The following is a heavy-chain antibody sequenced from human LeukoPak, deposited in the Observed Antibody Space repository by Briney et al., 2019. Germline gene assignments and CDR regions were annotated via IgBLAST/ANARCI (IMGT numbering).Heavy chain of an antibody. V-gene: IGHV3-23*01. Sequence: GRSLRLSCAASGFTFSSYAMSWVRQAPGKGLEWVSAISGSGGSTYYADSVKGRFTISRDNSKNTLYLQMNSLRAEDTAVYYCAMYYYDSSGYYPTHYWGQGTLVTVSS. D-gene: IGHD3-22*01. J-gene: IGHJ4*02. CDR2: ISGSGGST. CDR1: GFTFSSYA. CDR3: AMYYYDSSGYYPTHY.